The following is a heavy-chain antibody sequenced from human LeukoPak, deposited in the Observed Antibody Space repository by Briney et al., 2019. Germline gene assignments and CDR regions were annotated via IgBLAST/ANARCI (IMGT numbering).Heavy chain of an antibody. Sequence: GESLKISCKGSGYSFTSYWIGWVRQVPGKGLEWMGIIYPGDSDTRYSPSFQGQATISADKSISTAYLQWSSLKASDTAMYYCASTRGYSYGYPRYYFDYWGQGTLVTVSS. CDR3: ASTRGYSYGYPRYYFDY. CDR1: GYSFTSYW. V-gene: IGHV5-51*01. CDR2: IYPGDSDT. D-gene: IGHD5-18*01. J-gene: IGHJ4*02.